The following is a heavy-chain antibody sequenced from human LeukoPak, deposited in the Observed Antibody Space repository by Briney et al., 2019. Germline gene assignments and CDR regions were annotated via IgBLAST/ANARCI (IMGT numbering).Heavy chain of an antibody. CDR2: IYSGGST. Sequence: GGSLRLSCAASGFTVSSNYMSWVRQAPGKGLERVSVIYSGGSTYYADSVKGRFTISRDNSKNTLYLQMNSLRAEDTAVYYCARDRCSSTSCHKWFDPWGQGTLVTVSS. J-gene: IGHJ5*02. D-gene: IGHD2-2*01. CDR1: GFTVSSNY. CDR3: ARDRCSSTSCHKWFDP. V-gene: IGHV3-66*02.